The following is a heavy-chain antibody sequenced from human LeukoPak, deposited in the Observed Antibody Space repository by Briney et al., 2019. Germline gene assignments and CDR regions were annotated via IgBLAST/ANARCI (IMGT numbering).Heavy chain of an antibody. J-gene: IGHJ4*02. CDR3: AKDRSSGTFDY. D-gene: IGHD3-3*01. CDR2: ISWNSGSI. Sequence: GRSLRLSCAASGFTFDDYAMHWVWQAPGKGLEWVSGISWNSGSIGYADSVKGRFTISRGNAKNSLYLQMNSLRAEDTALYYCAKDRSSGTFDYWGQGTLVTVSS. V-gene: IGHV3-9*01. CDR1: GFTFDDYA.